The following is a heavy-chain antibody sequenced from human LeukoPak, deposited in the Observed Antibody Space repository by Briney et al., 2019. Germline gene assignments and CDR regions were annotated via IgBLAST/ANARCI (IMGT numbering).Heavy chain of an antibody. Sequence: GGSLRLSCAASGFTFDDYAMHWVRQAPGKGLEWVSGISWNSGSIGYADSVKGRFTISRDNAKNSLYLQMNSLRAEDTALYYCAKGYYGSGSYFFPFDYWGQGTLVTVSS. CDR1: GFTFDDYA. J-gene: IGHJ4*02. CDR2: ISWNSGSI. D-gene: IGHD3-10*01. V-gene: IGHV3-9*01. CDR3: AKGYYGSGSYFFPFDY.